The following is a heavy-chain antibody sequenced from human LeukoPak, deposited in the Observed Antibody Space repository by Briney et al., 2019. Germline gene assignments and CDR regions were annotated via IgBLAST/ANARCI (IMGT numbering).Heavy chain of an antibody. CDR1: GVSIRGDTYY. V-gene: IGHV4-39*01. J-gene: IGHJ6*03. CDR2: YHIGNT. D-gene: IGHD6-19*01. CDR3: ARLWDSTGLYFYYYMDV. Sequence: SETLSLTCTVSGVSIRGDTYYWGWSRPPPGEGLEWIGNYHIGNTYYNPSPKRRVTISEDTSKNQCSLRVNSVTAADTAVYYCARLWDSTGLYFYYYMDVWGEGTTVTVSS.